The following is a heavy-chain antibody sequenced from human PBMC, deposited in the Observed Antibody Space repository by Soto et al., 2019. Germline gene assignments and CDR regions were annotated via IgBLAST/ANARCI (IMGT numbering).Heavy chain of an antibody. Sequence: QLQLQESGPGLVKPSETLSLTCTVSGGSISSSSYYWGWIRQPPGKGLEWIGSIYYSGSTYYNPSLKSRVTISVDTSKNQFSLKLSSVTAADTAVYYCARGVDTAMVHLFDYRGQGTLVTVSS. CDR1: GGSISSSSYY. CDR3: ARGVDTAMVHLFDY. V-gene: IGHV4-39*01. CDR2: IYYSGST. D-gene: IGHD5-18*01. J-gene: IGHJ4*02.